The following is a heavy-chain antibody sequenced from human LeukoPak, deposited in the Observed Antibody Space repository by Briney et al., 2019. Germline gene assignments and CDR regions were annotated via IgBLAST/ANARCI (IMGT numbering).Heavy chain of an antibody. CDR2: IYYSGST. V-gene: IGHV4-59*12. D-gene: IGHD5-18*01. CDR1: GGSISSYY. Sequence: SETLSLTCTVSGGSISSYYWSWIRQPPGKGLEWIGYIYYSGSTNYNPSLKSRVTISVDTSKNQFSLKLSSVTAADTAVYYCARSRWDTAMALDYWGQGTLVTVSS. J-gene: IGHJ4*02. CDR3: ARSRWDTAMALDY.